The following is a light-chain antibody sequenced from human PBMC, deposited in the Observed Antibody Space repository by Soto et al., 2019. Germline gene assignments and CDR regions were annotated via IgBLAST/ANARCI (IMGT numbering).Light chain of an antibody. Sequence: QSVLTQPPSLSGAPGQRVTLSCSGSITNIGAGYDVDWYQQLPGTAPKLLIYGNNNRASGVPDRFSGSKSGTSASLAITGLQAEDEADYHCQSYDSALSGSIFGGGTKLTVL. CDR2: GNN. J-gene: IGLJ2*01. CDR1: ITNIGAGYD. V-gene: IGLV1-40*01. CDR3: QSYDSALSGSI.